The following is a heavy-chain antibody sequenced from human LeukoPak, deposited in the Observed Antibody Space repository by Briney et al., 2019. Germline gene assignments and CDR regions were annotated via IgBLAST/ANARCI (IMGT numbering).Heavy chain of an antibody. CDR2: INHSGST. V-gene: IGHV4-34*01. CDR3: ARSKIWDYYYGMDV. CDR1: GGSFSGYY. D-gene: IGHD3-16*01. Sequence: SETLSVTCAVYGGSFSGYYWSWIRQPPGKGLEWIGEINHSGSTNYNPSLKSRVTISVDTSKNQFSLKLSSVTAADTAVYYCARSKIWDYYYGMDVWGKGTTVTVSS. J-gene: IGHJ6*04.